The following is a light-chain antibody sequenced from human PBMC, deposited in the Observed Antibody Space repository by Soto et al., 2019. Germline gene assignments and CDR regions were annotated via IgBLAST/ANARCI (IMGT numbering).Light chain of an antibody. CDR2: RDT. CDR1: NIGSKN. J-gene: IGLJ2*01. CDR3: QVWDSSTVV. V-gene: IGLV3-9*01. Sequence: SYELTQPLSVSVALGQTARITCGGNNIGSKNVHWYQQKPGQAPVLVMYRDTNRPSGIPERFSASNSGNTATLTISRAQAGDEADYYCQVWDSSTVVFGGGTKLTVL.